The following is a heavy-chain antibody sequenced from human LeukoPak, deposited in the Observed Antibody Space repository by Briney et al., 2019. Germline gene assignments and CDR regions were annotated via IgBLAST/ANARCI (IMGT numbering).Heavy chain of an antibody. CDR2: IYDSGST. Sequence: SETLSLTCTVSGGSIRSSYYYWGWIRQPPGKGLEWIGSIYDSGSTYYNPSLKSRVTISVDTSKNQFSLKLNSVTAADTAVYYCARIRSEYYYYNMDVWGQGTTVIVSS. CDR1: GGSIRSSYYY. CDR3: ARIRSEYYYYNMDV. V-gene: IGHV4-39*01. J-gene: IGHJ6*02. D-gene: IGHD3-3*01.